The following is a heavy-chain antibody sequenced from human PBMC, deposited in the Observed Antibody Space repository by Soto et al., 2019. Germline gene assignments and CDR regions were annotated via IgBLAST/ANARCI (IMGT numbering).Heavy chain of an antibody. CDR1: GGSFSGYY. J-gene: IGHJ5*02. Sequence: SETLSLTCAVYGGSFSGYYWSWIRQPPGKGLEWIGEINHSGSTNYNPSLKSRVTISVDTSKNQFALKLSSVTAADTAVYYWARGRRGRYCSSTSCPASNWFDPWGQGTLVTVSS. D-gene: IGHD2-2*01. V-gene: IGHV4-34*01. CDR2: INHSGST. CDR3: ARGRRGRYCSSTSCPASNWFDP.